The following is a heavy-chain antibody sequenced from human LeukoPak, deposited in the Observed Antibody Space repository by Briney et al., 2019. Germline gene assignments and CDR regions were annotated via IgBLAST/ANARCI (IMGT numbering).Heavy chain of an antibody. CDR2: INPSGGSA. CDR1: GYTFTSYY. J-gene: IGHJ4*02. V-gene: IGHV1-46*01. Sequence: GASVKVSCKASGYTFTSYYMHWVRQAPGQGLEWMGIINPSGGSASYAQEFQGRVTMTGDTSTSTVYMELSSLKSEDTAVYYCASGQLRIAAAGTQGLPTHWGQGTLVTVSS. CDR3: ASGQLRIAAAGTQGLPTH. D-gene: IGHD6-13*01.